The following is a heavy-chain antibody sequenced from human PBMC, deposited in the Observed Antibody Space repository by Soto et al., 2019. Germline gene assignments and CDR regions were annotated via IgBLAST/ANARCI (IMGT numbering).Heavy chain of an antibody. CDR2: IYYSGST. D-gene: IGHD3-3*01. CDR1: GGSISSGDYY. V-gene: IGHV4-30-4*01. CDR3: ARVLRTYYDFWSGYYSDY. J-gene: IGHJ4*02. Sequence: SETLSLTCTVSGGSISSGDYYWSWIRQPPGKGLEWIGYIYYSGSTYYNPSLKSRVTISVDTSKNQFSLKLSSVTAADTAVYYCARVLRTYYDFWSGYYSDYWGQGTLVTVSS.